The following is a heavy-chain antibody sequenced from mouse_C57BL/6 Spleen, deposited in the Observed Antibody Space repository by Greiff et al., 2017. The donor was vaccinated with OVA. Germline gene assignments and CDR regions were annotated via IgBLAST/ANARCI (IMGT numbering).Heavy chain of an antibody. CDR2: IDPETGGT. J-gene: IGHJ4*01. CDR1: GYTFTDYE. V-gene: IGHV1-15*01. Sequence: VQLQQSGAELVRPGASVTLSCKASGYTFTDYEMHWVKQTPVHGLEWIGAIDPETGGTAYNQKFKGKAILTADKSSSTAYMELRSLTSEDSAGYYCTRIYYGYAMDYWGQGTSVTVSS. D-gene: IGHD2-1*01. CDR3: TRIYYGYAMDY.